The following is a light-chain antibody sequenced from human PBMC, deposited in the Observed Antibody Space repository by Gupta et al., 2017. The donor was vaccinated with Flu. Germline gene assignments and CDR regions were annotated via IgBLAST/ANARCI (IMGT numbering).Light chain of an antibody. CDR3: NSYTSSTTLL. CDR1: SSDVGGYNY. Sequence: QSALTQPASVSGSPGQSITISCTGTSSDVGGYNYVSWYQQHPGKAPKLMIYEVSNRPSGVSNRFSGSKSGNTASLTNSGLQAQDEADYYCNSYTSSTTLLFGGGTKLNV. J-gene: IGLJ2*01. V-gene: IGLV2-14*01. CDR2: EVS.